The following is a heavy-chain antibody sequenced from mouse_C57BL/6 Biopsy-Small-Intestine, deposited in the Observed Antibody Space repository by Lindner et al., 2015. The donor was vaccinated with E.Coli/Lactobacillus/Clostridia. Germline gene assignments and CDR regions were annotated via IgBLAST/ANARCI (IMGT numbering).Heavy chain of an antibody. J-gene: IGHJ2*01. CDR3: ARWGFRNYYGSSDY. D-gene: IGHD1-1*01. CDR1: GYTFTSYW. V-gene: IGHV1-69*01. CDR2: IDPSDSYT. Sequence: VQLQESGAELVMPGASVKLSCKASGYTFTSYWMHWVKQRPGQGLEWIGEIDPSDSYTNYNQKFKGKATLTVDQSSSTAYMQLNSLTSEDSAVYYCARWGFRNYYGSSDYWGQGTTLTVSS.